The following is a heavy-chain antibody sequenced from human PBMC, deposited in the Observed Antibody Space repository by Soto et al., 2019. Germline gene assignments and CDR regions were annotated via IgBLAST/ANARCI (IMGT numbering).Heavy chain of an antibody. D-gene: IGHD3-22*01. J-gene: IGHJ6*02. CDR2: ISFDGSTK. V-gene: IGHV3-30*03. Sequence: PGGSLRLSCAASGFRDGFPFSDYDMHWVRQAPGKGLEWVALISFDGSTKNYVDSVEGRFTISRDNSRDTLFLQMDSLRPEDTAVYYCARDGDVTMIVVSGYGMDVWGQGTTGTVSS. CDR3: ARDGDVTMIVVSGYGMDV. CDR1: GFRDGFPFSDYD.